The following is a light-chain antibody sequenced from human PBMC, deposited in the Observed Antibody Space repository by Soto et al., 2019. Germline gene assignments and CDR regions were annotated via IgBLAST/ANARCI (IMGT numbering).Light chain of an antibody. CDR3: QQYGSSQS. Sequence: EIVLTRSPGTLSLSPGERATLSCRASQSVSSSYLAWYQQKPGQAPRLLIYGASIRATGIPDRFSGSGSGTDFTLTISRLEPEDFAVYYCQQYGSSQSFGQGTKVEI. CDR1: QSVSSSY. CDR2: GAS. J-gene: IGKJ1*01. V-gene: IGKV3-20*01.